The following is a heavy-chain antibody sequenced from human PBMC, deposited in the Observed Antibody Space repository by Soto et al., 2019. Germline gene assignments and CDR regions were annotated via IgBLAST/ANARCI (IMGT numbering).Heavy chain of an antibody. Sequence: PGGSLRLSCATSGFPFSPFAMNWVRHAPGKGLEWVSGIGGSGASIYYADSVKGRFTISRDNSKNTLYLQMNSLRAEDTAVYYCAKAGGSGTALYYYYYYGMDVWGQGTTVTVSS. CDR3: AKAGGSGTALYYYYYYGMDV. CDR2: IGGSGASI. CDR1: GFPFSPFA. V-gene: IGHV3-23*01. J-gene: IGHJ6*02. D-gene: IGHD3-10*01.